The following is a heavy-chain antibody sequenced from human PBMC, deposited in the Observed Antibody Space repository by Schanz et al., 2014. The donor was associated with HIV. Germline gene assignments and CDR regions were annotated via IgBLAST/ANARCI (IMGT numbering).Heavy chain of an antibody. CDR1: GFTFNNYA. CDR3: ARDAASHSYGSTMDV. D-gene: IGHD5-18*01. Sequence: VQLLEFGGGSVRPGESLRLSCLASGFTFNNYAMSWVRQAPGKGLEWVAVIWYDGSNKYYTDSVKGRFTICRDSSKNKMYLKMNSLRAEDTAVYYCARDAASHSYGSTMDVWGQGTTVTVSS. V-gene: IGHV3-33*08. J-gene: IGHJ6*02. CDR2: IWYDGSNK.